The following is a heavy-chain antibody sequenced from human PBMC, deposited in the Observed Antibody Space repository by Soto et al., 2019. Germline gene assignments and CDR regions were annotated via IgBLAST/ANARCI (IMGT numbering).Heavy chain of an antibody. J-gene: IGHJ4*02. V-gene: IGHV4-30-4*01. CDR3: ARLQFGEGFDY. CDR2: IYYTGNN. CDR1: GDSISSPHYY. D-gene: IGHD3-10*01. Sequence: SETLSLTCTVSGDSISSPHYYWTWIRQPPGKGLEWVGYIYYTGNNFYNPALKSRVAMSVDPSTNQFSLKLASVTDADTAVYYCARLQFGEGFDYWGQGALVTVSS.